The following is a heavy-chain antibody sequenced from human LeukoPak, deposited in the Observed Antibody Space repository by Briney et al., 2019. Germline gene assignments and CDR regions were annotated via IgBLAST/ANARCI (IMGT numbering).Heavy chain of an antibody. Sequence: PGRSLRLSCAASGFTFDDYAMHWVRQAPGKGPEWVSGISWNSGSIGYADSVKGRFTISRDNAKNSLYLQMNSLRAEDMALYYCAKAEGSMVRGVFPPYFDYWGQGTLVTVSS. CDR3: AKAEGSMVRGVFPPYFDY. D-gene: IGHD3-10*01. CDR1: GFTFDDYA. J-gene: IGHJ4*02. V-gene: IGHV3-9*03. CDR2: ISWNSGSI.